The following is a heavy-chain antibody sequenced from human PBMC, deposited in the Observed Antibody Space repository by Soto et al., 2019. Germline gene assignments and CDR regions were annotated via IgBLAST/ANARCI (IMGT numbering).Heavy chain of an antibody. Sequence: SETLSLTCTVSGGSISSGPYSWGWIRQPPGKGLDWIGTFYYSESTHSNPSLESRVTISVDTSKNEFSLKLSSVTAADTAVFYCASTKRWLSFDSWGPGTLVPVSS. CDR3: ASTKRWLSFDS. V-gene: IGHV4-39*07. D-gene: IGHD3-22*01. CDR2: FYYSEST. J-gene: IGHJ4*02. CDR1: GGSISSGPYS.